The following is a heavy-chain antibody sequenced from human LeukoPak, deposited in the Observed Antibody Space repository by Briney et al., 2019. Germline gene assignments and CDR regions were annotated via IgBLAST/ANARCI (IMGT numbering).Heavy chain of an antibody. Sequence: PGGSLRLSCAGSGFTFSSYAMSWVRQAPGKGLEGVSTISGSGGSTYYADSVKGQFSISRDNSKDTVYLQMNSLRAEDTAVYYCAKRRVGGSAWYYFDDWGQGTLITVSS. D-gene: IGHD6-19*01. CDR2: ISGSGGST. CDR1: GFTFSSYA. CDR3: AKRRVGGSAWYYFDD. V-gene: IGHV3-23*01. J-gene: IGHJ4*02.